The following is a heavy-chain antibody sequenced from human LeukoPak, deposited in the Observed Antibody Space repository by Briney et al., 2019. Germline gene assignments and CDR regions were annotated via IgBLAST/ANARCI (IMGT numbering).Heavy chain of an antibody. J-gene: IGHJ6*02. CDR2: MSPTTGYT. CDR1: GFRFSDYY. CDR3: ARVGQDYYYGMDV. V-gene: IGHV3-11*06. Sequence: GGSLRLSCASTGFRFSDYYMSWIRESPGKGLEWVSYMSPTTGYTNYADFVKGRFTISRDNAKNSLYLQMNSLRAEDTAVYYCARVGQDYYYGMDVWGQGTTVTVSS.